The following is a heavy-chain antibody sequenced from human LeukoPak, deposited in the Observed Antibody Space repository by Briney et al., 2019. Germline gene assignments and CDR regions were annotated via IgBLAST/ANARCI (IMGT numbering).Heavy chain of an antibody. CDR1: GGSITSYY. D-gene: IGHD2-2*01. J-gene: IGHJ2*01. Sequence: SQTLSLTCTVSGGSITSYYWSWIRQPPGKGLEWIGYFFYSGNTNYNPSLKSRVTISVDTSQNQFSLKLMSVTAADAAVYYCARVPAATYWYFDLWGRGTLVTVSS. CDR3: ARVPAATYWYFDL. V-gene: IGHV4-59*01. CDR2: FFYSGNT.